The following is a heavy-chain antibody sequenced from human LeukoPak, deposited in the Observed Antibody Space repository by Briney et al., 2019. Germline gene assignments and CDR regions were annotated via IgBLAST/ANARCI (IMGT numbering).Heavy chain of an antibody. CDR2: INHSGST. J-gene: IGHJ4*02. V-gene: IGHV4-34*01. Sequence: PSETLSLTCTVSGDSISSYYWSWIRQPPGKGLEWIGEINHSGSTKYNPSLESRVTISVDTSKNQFSLKLSSVTAADTAVYYCARGPWEYSSGDSWGQGTLVTVSS. D-gene: IGHD6-19*01. CDR1: GDSISSYY. CDR3: ARGPWEYSSGDS.